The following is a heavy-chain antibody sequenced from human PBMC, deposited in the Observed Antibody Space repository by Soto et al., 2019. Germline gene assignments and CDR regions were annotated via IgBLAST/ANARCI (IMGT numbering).Heavy chain of an antibody. D-gene: IGHD3-16*01. CDR3: ARGGALFYYYGLDV. CDR1: GLTVSSNY. J-gene: IGHJ6*02. V-gene: IGHV3-53*01. Sequence: RRLSCAASGLTVSSNYMTWVRQAPGKGLEWVSVIDSGGITYYADSVRGRFTISRDNSGNTVYLQMNRLRAEDTALYYCARGGALFYYYGLDVWGRGTTVTVSS. CDR2: IDSGGIT.